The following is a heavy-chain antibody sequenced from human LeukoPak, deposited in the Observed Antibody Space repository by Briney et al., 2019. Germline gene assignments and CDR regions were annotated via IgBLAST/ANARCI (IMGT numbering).Heavy chain of an antibody. D-gene: IGHD5-24*01. CDR3: ARDGYKYISDYYYGMDV. CDR1: GYTFTNYG. V-gene: IGHV1-18*01. Sequence: ASVKVSCKASGYTFTNYGISWVRQAPGQGLEWMGWISASYGNTNYAQKLQGRVTMTTDTSTSTAYMELGSLRSDDTAVYYCARDGYKYISDYYYGMDVWGQGTTVTVSS. J-gene: IGHJ6*02. CDR2: ISASYGNT.